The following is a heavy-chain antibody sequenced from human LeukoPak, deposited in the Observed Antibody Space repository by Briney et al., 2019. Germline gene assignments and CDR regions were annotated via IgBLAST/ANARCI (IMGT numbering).Heavy chain of an antibody. CDR2: IYYSGST. CDR1: GGSISSYY. Sequence: SETLSLTCTVSGGSISSYYWSWIRQPPGKGLEWIGYIYYSGSTNYNPSLKSRVTISVDTSKNQFSLKLSSVTAADTAVYYCARSRYDFWSGYYGYYYGMDVWGHGTTVTVSS. CDR3: ARSRYDFWSGYYGYYYGMDV. V-gene: IGHV4-59*01. J-gene: IGHJ6*02. D-gene: IGHD3-3*01.